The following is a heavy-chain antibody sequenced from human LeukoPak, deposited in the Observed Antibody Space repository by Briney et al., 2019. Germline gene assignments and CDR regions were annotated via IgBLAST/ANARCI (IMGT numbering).Heavy chain of an antibody. V-gene: IGHV4-34*01. CDR3: AREDTAFDY. D-gene: IGHD5-18*01. J-gene: IGHJ4*02. Sequence: SETLSLTCAVYGGSFSGYYWSWIRQPPGKGLEWIGEINHSGSTNYNPSLKSRVTISVDTSKNQFSLKLSSVTATDTAVYYCAREDTAFDYWGQGTLVTVSS. CDR2: INHSGST. CDR1: GGSFSGYY.